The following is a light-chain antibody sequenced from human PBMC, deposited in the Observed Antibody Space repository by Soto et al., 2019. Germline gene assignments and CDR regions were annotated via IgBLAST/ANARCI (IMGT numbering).Light chain of an antibody. CDR1: QTINNN. CDR3: QQSYSTPVT. CDR2: GAS. J-gene: IGKJ5*01. V-gene: IGKV3-15*01. Sequence: VMTQAPATLSGSPGERGTRSCRASQTINNNVAWYQLKDGQVLRLVIYGASTRATDIPARFSGSGSGTEFTLTISSLQPEDFATYYCQQSYSTPVTVGQGTRLDIK.